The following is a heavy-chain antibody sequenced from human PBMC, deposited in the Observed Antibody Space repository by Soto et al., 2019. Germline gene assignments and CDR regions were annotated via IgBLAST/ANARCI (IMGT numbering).Heavy chain of an antibody. D-gene: IGHD4-17*01. J-gene: IGHJ4*02. Sequence: EVQLVKSGGGLVQPGGSLRLSCAASGLTFSSYWMHWVRQAPGKGLVWVSRINSDGSSTSYADSVKGRFAISRDNAKNTLYLQMNRRRAEDTAVYYCALSHTVTTDYWGQGTLVTVSS. CDR3: ALSHTVTTDY. V-gene: IGHV3-74*01. CDR1: GLTFSSYW. CDR2: INSDGSST.